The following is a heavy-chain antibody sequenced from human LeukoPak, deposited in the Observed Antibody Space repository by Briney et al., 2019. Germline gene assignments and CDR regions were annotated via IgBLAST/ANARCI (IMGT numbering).Heavy chain of an antibody. J-gene: IGHJ3*02. CDR2: IYHSGST. CDR3: ARGGYCTNGVCSFDI. D-gene: IGHD2-8*01. CDR1: GGSISSGGYS. Sequence: SETLSLTCAVSGGSISSGGYSWSWIRQPPGKGLEWIGYIYHSGSTYYNPSLKCRVTISVDRSKNQFSLKLSSVTAADTAVYYCARGGYCTNGVCSFDIWGQGTMVTVSS. V-gene: IGHV4-30-2*01.